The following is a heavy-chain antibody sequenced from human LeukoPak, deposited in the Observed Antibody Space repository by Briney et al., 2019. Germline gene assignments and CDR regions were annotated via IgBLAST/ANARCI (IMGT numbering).Heavy chain of an antibody. Sequence: ASVKVSCKASGYTFTGHYMHWVRQAPGQGLEGMGWISPSSGDTDYSQRFQGRVTMTRDTSISTAYMELSGLRSDDTAVYYCARAAIAVAGDYHYHYMDVWGKGTTVTVSS. D-gene: IGHD6-19*01. J-gene: IGHJ6*03. CDR2: ISPSSGDT. CDR1: GYTFTGHY. V-gene: IGHV1-2*02. CDR3: ARAAIAVAGDYHYHYMDV.